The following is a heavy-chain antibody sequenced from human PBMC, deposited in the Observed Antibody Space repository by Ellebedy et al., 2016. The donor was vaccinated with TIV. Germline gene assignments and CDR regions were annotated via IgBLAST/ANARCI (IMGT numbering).Heavy chain of an antibody. D-gene: IGHD6-19*01. CDR1: RYSFTSYW. J-gene: IGHJ6*02. CDR3: ARLAAGLYYYYSGMDV. CDR2: IYPGDSDT. V-gene: IGHV5-51*01. Sequence: KVSCKGSRYSFTSYWIGWVRQMPGKGLEWMGIIYPGDSDTRYSPSFQGQVTISADKSISTAYLQWSSLKASDTAMYYCARLAAGLYYYYSGMDVWGQGTAVTVSS.